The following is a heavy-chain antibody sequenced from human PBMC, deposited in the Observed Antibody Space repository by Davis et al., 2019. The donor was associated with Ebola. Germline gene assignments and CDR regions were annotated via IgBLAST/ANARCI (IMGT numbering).Heavy chain of an antibody. CDR2: IYPGDSDT. CDR3: ARRGSTMFNWFDP. J-gene: IGHJ5*02. D-gene: IGHD3-10*02. CDR1: GYSFTSYW. Sequence: GESLKISCKGSGYSFTSYWIGRVRQMPGKGLEWMGIIYPGDSDTRYSPSFQGQVTISADKSISTAYLQWSSLKASDTAMYYCARRGSTMFNWFDPWGQGTLVTVSS. V-gene: IGHV5-51*01.